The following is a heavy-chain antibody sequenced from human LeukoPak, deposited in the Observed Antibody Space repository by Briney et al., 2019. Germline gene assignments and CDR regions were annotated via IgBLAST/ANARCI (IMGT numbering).Heavy chain of an antibody. D-gene: IGHD6-19*01. CDR2: ISGSGGST. J-gene: IGHJ6*03. V-gene: IGHV3-23*01. CDR1: GFTFSSYA. Sequence: GGSLRLSCAASGFTFSSYAMSWVRQAPGKGLEWVSAISGSGGSTYYADSVKGRFTISRDNSKNTLYLQMNSLRAEDTAVYYCAKDSSGPVYYYYYYMDVWGKGTTVTVSS. CDR3: AKDSSGPVYYYYYYMDV.